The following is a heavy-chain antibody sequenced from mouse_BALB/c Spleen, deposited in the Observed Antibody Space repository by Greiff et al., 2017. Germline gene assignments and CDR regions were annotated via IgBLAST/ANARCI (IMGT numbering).Heavy chain of an antibody. Sequence: VQVVESGAELARPGASVKLSCKASGYTFTSYWMQWVKQRSGQGLEWIGAIYPGDGDTRYTQKFKGKATLTADKSSSTAYMQLSSLASEDSAVYYCANHYDAWFAYWGQGTLVTVSA. CDR1: GYTFTSYW. D-gene: IGHD1-2*01. CDR2: IYPGDGDT. V-gene: IGHV1-87*01. J-gene: IGHJ3*01. CDR3: ANHYDAWFAY.